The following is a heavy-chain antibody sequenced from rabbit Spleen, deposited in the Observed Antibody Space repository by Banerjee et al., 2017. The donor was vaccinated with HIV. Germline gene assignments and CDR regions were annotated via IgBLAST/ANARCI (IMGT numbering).Heavy chain of an antibody. D-gene: IGHD6-1*01. V-gene: IGHV1S45*01. J-gene: IGHJ4*01. CDR2: IYAGSTGAT. CDR3: ARALNSDGRVYAEGFGL. CDR1: GFSFSSSYW. Sequence: QEQVEESGGGLVKPEGSLTLTCTASGFSFSSSYWMCWVRLAPGKGLEWIACIYAGSTGATYYASWAKGRFTISKASSTTVTLQMTSLTVADTANYFCARALNSDGRVYAEGFGLWGPGTLVTVS.